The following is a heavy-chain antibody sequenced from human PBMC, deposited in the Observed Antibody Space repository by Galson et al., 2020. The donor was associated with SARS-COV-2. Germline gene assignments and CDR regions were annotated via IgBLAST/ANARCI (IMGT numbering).Heavy chain of an antibody. V-gene: IGHV1-2*06. CDR2: LSVNRGDT. Sequence: SVKVTCKASGYTFTDYYMHWVRQAPGQGLEWMGLLSVNRGDTSYAQRFQGRVTMTRDTPINTAYMELSGLISDDTAVYYCAGEIITTGKAVDYWGQGTLVTVSS. D-gene: IGHD1-1*01. J-gene: IGHJ4*02. CDR1: GYTFTDYY. CDR3: AGEIITTGKAVDY.